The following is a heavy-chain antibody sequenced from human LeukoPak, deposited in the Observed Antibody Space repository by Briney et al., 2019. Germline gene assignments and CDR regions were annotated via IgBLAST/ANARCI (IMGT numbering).Heavy chain of an antibody. Sequence: GGSLRLSCAASGFTFSRYALHWVRQAPGKGLEYVSAISSNGGSTYYANSVKGRFIISRDNSKNTLSLQMNSLSAEDTAIYYCAKALAVYCDSTSCQHYFDYWGQGTLVTVSS. D-gene: IGHD2-2*01. CDR3: AKALAVYCDSTSCQHYFDY. CDR1: GFTFSRYA. J-gene: IGHJ4*02. CDR2: ISSNGGST. V-gene: IGHV3-64*01.